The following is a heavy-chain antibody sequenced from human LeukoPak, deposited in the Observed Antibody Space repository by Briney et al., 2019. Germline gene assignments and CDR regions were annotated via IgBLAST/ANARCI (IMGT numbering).Heavy chain of an antibody. CDR3: AREPRWGGRSYYYYMDV. J-gene: IGHJ6*03. CDR2: INPSSGGT. V-gene: IGHV1-2*02. CDR1: GYTFSDYY. Sequence: ASVKVSCKASGYTFSDYYMHWVRQAPGQGLEWMGWINPSSGGTNYAQKFQGRVTMTTDTSTSTAYMELRSLRSDDTAVYYCAREPRWGGRSYYYYMDVWGKGTTVTISS. D-gene: IGHD3-16*01.